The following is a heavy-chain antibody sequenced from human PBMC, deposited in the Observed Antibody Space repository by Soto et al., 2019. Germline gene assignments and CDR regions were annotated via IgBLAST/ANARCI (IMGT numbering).Heavy chain of an antibody. D-gene: IGHD3-10*01. J-gene: IGHJ6*02. Sequence: LSLTCTVSGGSISSYYWSWIRQPAGKGLEWIGRIYTSGSTNYNPSLKSRVTMSVDTSKNQFSLKLSSVTAADTAVYYCARGKYYYDSGSYYTRNYYYGMDVWGQGTTVTVSS. V-gene: IGHV4-4*07. CDR3: ARGKYYYDSGSYYTRNYYYGMDV. CDR1: GGSISSYY. CDR2: IYTSGST.